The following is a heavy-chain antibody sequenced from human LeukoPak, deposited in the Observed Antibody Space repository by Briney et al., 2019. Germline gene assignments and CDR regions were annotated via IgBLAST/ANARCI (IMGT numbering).Heavy chain of an antibody. CDR1: GGFISSSSKY. Sequence: SETLSLTCSVSGGFISSSSKYWGCIRQPPGKGLEWIGEINHSGSTNYNPSLKSRVTISVDTSKNQFSLKLSSVTAADTAVYYCARVHGRGYSYGWPRGGMDVWGQGTTVTVSS. J-gene: IGHJ6*02. CDR3: ARVHGRGYSYGWPRGGMDV. V-gene: IGHV4-39*07. D-gene: IGHD5-18*01. CDR2: INHSGST.